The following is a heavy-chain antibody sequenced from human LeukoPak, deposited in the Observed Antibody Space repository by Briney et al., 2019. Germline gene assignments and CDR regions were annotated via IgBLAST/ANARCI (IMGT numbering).Heavy chain of an antibody. Sequence: GGSLRLSCAASGFTFSSYGMHWVRQAPGKGLEWVAFIRYDGSNKYYADSVKGRFTISRDNSKNTLYVQMNSLRGEDTAVYYCAKAMGGNTAMVYFDYWGQGTLVTVSS. CDR1: GFTFSSYG. D-gene: IGHD5-18*01. V-gene: IGHV3-30*02. J-gene: IGHJ4*02. CDR3: AKAMGGNTAMVYFDY. CDR2: IRYDGSNK.